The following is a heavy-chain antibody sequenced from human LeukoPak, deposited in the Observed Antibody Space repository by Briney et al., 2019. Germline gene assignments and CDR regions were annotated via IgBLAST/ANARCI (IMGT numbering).Heavy chain of an antibody. CDR2: INPNSGGT. Sequence: ASVKVSCKASGYTFTGYYMHWVRQAPGQGLEWMGRINPNSGGTNYAQKFQGRVTRTRDTSISTAYMELSRLRSDDTAVYYCARSRFGVVIDDYWGQGTLVTVSS. CDR3: ARSRFGVVIDDY. CDR1: GYTFTGYY. V-gene: IGHV1-2*06. D-gene: IGHD3-3*01. J-gene: IGHJ4*02.